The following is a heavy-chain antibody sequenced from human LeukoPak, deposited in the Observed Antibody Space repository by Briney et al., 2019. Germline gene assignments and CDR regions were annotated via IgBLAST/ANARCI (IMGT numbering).Heavy chain of an antibody. CDR3: ARQTMSTADAFDI. CDR1: GGSISSHF. CDR2: IYYSGST. J-gene: IGHJ3*02. V-gene: IGHV4-59*08. D-gene: IGHD4-17*01. Sequence: PSGTLSLTCTVSGGSISSHFWSWIRHPPGKGLGWIAYIYYSGSTDYNPSLKSRVTISVDTSKNQFSLKLSSVTAADTAVYYCARQTMSTADAFDIWGQGTMVTVSS.